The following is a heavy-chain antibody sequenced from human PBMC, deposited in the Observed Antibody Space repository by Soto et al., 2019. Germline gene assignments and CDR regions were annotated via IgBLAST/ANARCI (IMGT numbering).Heavy chain of an antibody. CDR1: GFTVSSDI. CDR2: ISSSSSYM. D-gene: IGHD3-10*01. J-gene: IGHJ3*02. CDR3: ARIIDPYYYGSLGAFDI. V-gene: IGHV3-21*01. Sequence: GGALRLFSAASGFTVSSDIMNWVRQSAGKGLEWVSSISSSSSYMYYADSVKGRFTISRDNAKNSLYLQMNSLRAEDTAVYYCARIIDPYYYGSLGAFDIWGQGTMVTVS.